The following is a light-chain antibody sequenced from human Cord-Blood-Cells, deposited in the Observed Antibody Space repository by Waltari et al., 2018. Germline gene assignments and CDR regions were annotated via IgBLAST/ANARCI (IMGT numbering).Light chain of an antibody. CDR1: SSAVGGYNY. J-gene: IGLJ1*01. CDR2: DVS. Sequence: QSALTQPASVSGSPGQSITISCTGTSSAVGGYNYVSWYQQHPGKAPKRMIDDVSNRPAGVSKRFSGSKAGNTASLTISGLQAEDEADYYCSSYTSSSTLYVVGTGTKVTVL. V-gene: IGLV2-14*03. CDR3: SSYTSSSTLYV.